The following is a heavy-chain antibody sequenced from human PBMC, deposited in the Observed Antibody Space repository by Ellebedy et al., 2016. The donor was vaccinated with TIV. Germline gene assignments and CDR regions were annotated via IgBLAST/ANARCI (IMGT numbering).Heavy chain of an antibody. J-gene: IGHJ4*02. D-gene: IGHD2-21*02. CDR1: GFSFSTYS. CDR2: ISRTSNTI. CDR3: AREPDFSGFDT. Sequence: GGSLRLXCAASGFSFSTYSMNWVRQAPGKGLEWVSYISRTSNTIYYADSVKGRFTISRDNARNSLFLQVNSLRDEDTAMYYCAREPDFSGFDTWGQGTLVTVSS. V-gene: IGHV3-48*02.